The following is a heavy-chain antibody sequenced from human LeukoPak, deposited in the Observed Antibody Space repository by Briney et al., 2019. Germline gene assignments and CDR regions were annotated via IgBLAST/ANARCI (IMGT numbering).Heavy chain of an antibody. CDR3: AKVSAAAGSGGPWSY. J-gene: IGHJ4*02. D-gene: IGHD6-13*01. CDR2: ISGSGGST. CDR1: GFTFSSYA. V-gene: IGHV3-23*01. Sequence: GGSLRLSCAASGFTFSSYAMSWVRQAPGKGPEWVSAISGSGGSTYYADSVKGRFTISRDNSKNTLYLQMNSLRAEDTAVYYCAKVSAAAGSGGPWSYWGQGTLVTVSS.